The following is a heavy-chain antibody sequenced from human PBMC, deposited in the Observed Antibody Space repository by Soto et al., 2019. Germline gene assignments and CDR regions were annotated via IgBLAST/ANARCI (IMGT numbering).Heavy chain of an antibody. CDR2: ISSSSSYI. J-gene: IGHJ4*02. CDR1: GFTFSSYS. CDR3: ARDRIQLWSRFDY. Sequence: EVQLVESGGGLVKPGGSLRLSCAASGFTFSSYSMNWVRQAPGKGLEWVSSISSSSSYIYYADSVKGRFTISRDNAKNSLYLQMSSLRAEDTAVYYCARDRIQLWSRFDYWGQGTLVTVSS. V-gene: IGHV3-21*01. D-gene: IGHD5-18*01.